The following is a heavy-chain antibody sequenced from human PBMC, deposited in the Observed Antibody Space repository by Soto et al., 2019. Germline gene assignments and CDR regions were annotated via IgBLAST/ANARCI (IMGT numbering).Heavy chain of an antibody. V-gene: IGHV3-30*18. Sequence: GGSLRLSCATSGFIFSSYGMHWVRQAPGKGLEWVAVISYDGSNKYYADSVKGRFTISRDNSKNTLYLQMYSLRAEDTAVYYCAKSPYGGRTGGCFDYWGQGTLVTVSP. CDR2: ISYDGSNK. J-gene: IGHJ4*02. CDR3: AKSPYGGRTGGCFDY. CDR1: GFIFSSYG. D-gene: IGHD1-26*01.